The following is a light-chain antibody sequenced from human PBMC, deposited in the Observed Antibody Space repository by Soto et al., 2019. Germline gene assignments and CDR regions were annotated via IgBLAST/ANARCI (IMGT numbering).Light chain of an antibody. CDR2: DAS. J-gene: IGKJ5*01. V-gene: IGKV3-11*01. Sequence: EIVLTQSPATLSLSPGERSTLSCRASQSVSSYLAWYQQKPGQAPRLLIYDASNRATGIPARFSGSGSGTDFTLTISSLEPEDFAVYYCQQRSSWITFGQGTRREIK. CDR3: QQRSSWIT. CDR1: QSVSSY.